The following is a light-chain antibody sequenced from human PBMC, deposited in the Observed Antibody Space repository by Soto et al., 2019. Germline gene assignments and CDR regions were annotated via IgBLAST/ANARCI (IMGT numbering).Light chain of an antibody. CDR1: QSVSRF. V-gene: IGKV3-15*01. Sequence: EIVMTQSPATPSVSPGERVTLSCRASQSVSRFLAWYQQRPGQAPRLLIYDTSTRATGVPARFSGSGSGTEFSLTISSLQSEDFAVYYCQQYDNWPPCTFGQGTKLEVK. CDR2: DTS. J-gene: IGKJ2*02. CDR3: QQYDNWPPCT.